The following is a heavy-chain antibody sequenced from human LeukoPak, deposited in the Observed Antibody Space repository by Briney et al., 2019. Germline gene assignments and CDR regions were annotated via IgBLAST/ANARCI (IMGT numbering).Heavy chain of an antibody. D-gene: IGHD4-17*01. CDR1: GFTFSSYG. Sequence: PGRSLRLSCAASGFTFSSYGMHWVRQAPGKGLEWAAVISYDGSNKYYADSVKGRFTISRDNSKNTLYLQMNSLRAEDTAVYYCAKDSTVTTGNFDYWGQGTLVTVSS. CDR3: AKDSTVTTGNFDY. J-gene: IGHJ4*02. CDR2: ISYDGSNK. V-gene: IGHV3-30*18.